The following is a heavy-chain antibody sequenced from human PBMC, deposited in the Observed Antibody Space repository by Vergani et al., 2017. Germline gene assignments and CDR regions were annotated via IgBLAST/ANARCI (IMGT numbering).Heavy chain of an antibody. Sequence: QITLKESGPTLVKPTQTLTLTCTFSGFSLSTSGVGVGWIRQPPGKALEWLALIYWDDDKRYSPSLKSRLTNTKDTSKNQVVLTMTNMDPVDTATYYCAHSTQLGYCSGGSCYYFDYWGQGTLVTVSS. J-gene: IGHJ4*02. D-gene: IGHD2-15*01. V-gene: IGHV2-5*02. CDR1: GFSLSTSGVG. CDR3: AHSTQLGYCSGGSCYYFDY. CDR2: IYWDDDK.